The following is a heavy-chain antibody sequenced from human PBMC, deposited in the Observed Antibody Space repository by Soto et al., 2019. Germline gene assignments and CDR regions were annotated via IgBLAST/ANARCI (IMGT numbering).Heavy chain of an antibody. V-gene: IGHV3-21*01. D-gene: IGHD6-19*01. J-gene: IGHJ5*02. CDR1: GFTFSSYS. Sequence: PGGSLRLSCTASGFTFSSYSMNWVRQAPGKGLEWVSSISSSSSSKYYADSVKGRFTISRDNAKNSLYLQMNSLRAEDTAVFYCARDRGSSGWYAGGWFDPWGQGTLVTVSS. CDR3: ARDRGSSGWYAGGWFDP. CDR2: ISSSSSSK.